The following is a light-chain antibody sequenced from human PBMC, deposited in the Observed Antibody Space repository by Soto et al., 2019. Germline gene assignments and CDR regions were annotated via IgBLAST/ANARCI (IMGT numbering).Light chain of an antibody. Sequence: EIVLTQSQATLPLSPGERATLSCSASRSVRSYLAWYQQKPGQAPRLLIYDASNRAAGIPARVSSSGSKTDLTLTHSHVYAEDFAVYYCQQRYACPPMHFGYGTRLEI. CDR2: DAS. V-gene: IGKV3-11*01. CDR3: QQRYACPPMH. CDR1: RSVRSY. J-gene: IGKJ5*01.